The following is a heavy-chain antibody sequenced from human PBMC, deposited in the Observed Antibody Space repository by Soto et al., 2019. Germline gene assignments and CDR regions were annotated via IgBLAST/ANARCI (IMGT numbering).Heavy chain of an antibody. CDR2: INTDGSNT. D-gene: IGHD2-15*01. V-gene: IGHV3-74*01. Sequence: GGSLRLSCAASGLTFNRYWMHWVRHAPGKGLVWVSHINTDGSNTNYAASVKGRFTISRDNAKSTLFLQMNSLRDEDTAVYYCARECCSGGNWYTYYFYPWGQGIPVTVSS. J-gene: IGHJ5*02. CDR3: ARECCSGGNWYTYYFYP. CDR1: GLTFNRYW.